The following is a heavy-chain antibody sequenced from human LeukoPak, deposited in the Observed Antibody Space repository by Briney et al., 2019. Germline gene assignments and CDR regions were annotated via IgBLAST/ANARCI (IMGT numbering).Heavy chain of an antibody. Sequence: SETLSLTCTVSGGSISTSNYYWGWIRQPPGKGLEWIGNIFYSGSTYYSPSLRSRVTISLDTSRNQFSLKLSSVTAADTAVYYCARDRDWFDPWGQGTLVTVSS. V-gene: IGHV4-39*07. CDR2: IFYSGST. J-gene: IGHJ5*02. CDR3: ARDRDWFDP. CDR1: GGSISTSNYY.